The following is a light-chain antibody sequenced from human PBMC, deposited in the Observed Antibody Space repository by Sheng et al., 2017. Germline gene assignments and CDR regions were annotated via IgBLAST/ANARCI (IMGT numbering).Light chain of an antibody. CDR1: QSVSSSY. V-gene: IGKV3-20*01. CDR3: HQYNNWPPGDT. Sequence: EIVLTQSPGTLSLSPGERATLSCRASQSVSSSYLAWYQQKPGQAPRLLIYGASSRATGIPDRFSGSGSGTDFTLTISSLQSEDFAVYYCHQYNNWPPGDTFGQGTKLEIK. CDR2: GAS. J-gene: IGKJ2*01.